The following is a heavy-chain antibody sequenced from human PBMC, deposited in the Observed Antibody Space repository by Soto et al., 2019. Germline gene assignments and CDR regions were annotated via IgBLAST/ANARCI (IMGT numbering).Heavy chain of an antibody. CDR2: INHSGST. V-gene: IGHV4-34*01. D-gene: IGHD3-3*02. Sequence: SSGTPSNSCAVDVGSFSGYYWCWIRQPPGKGLEWIGEINHSGSTNYSPSLKSRVTISVDTSKNQFSLKLSSVTAADTAVYYCARGRLRLAAFCDFWGQGNLVTDS. J-gene: IGHJ4*02. CDR1: VGSFSGYY. CDR3: ARGRLRLAAFCDF.